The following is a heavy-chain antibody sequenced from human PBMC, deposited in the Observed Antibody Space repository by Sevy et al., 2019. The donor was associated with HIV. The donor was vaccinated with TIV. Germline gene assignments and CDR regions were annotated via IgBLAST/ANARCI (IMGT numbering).Heavy chain of an antibody. CDR2: IYYSGSP. CDR3: ARQQLDMLVVPGAVEEQYYHYYMDV. V-gene: IGHV4-59*08. D-gene: IGHD2-2*03. J-gene: IGHJ6*03. Sequence: SETLSLTCTVSGGSISGNYWSWIRQPPGKGLEWIGFIYYSGSPNYNTSLKSRVTISVDTSKNQFSLRLNSVTAADTAVYFCARQQLDMLVVPGAVEEQYYHYYMDVWGKGTTVTVSS. CDR1: GGSISGNY.